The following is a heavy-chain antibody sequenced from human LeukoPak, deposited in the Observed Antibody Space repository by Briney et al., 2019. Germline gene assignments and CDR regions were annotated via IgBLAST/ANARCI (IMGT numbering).Heavy chain of an antibody. CDR2: IYYSGST. J-gene: IGHJ3*02. CDR1: GGSISSYY. Sequence: SETLSLTCTVSGGSISSYYWSWIRQPPGKGLEWIGYIYYSGSTNYNPSLKSRVTTSVDTSKSQFSLKLSSVTAADTAVYYCARRGYSYGYSYAFDIWGQGTMVTVSS. CDR3: ARRGYSYGYSYAFDI. D-gene: IGHD5-18*01. V-gene: IGHV4-59*08.